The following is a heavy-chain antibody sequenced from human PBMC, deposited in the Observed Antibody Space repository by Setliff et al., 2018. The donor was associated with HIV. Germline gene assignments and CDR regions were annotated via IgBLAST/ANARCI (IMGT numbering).Heavy chain of an antibody. CDR3: ATQTGFYNSHWYDY. Sequence: GGSLRLSCEASESTFYAMHWVRQAPGKGLEWLAVISYDGTSKYYADSVKGRFTISRDNSKSTQYLQMNSLRTEDTGVYYCATQTGFYNSHWYDYWGQGTMVTVSS. V-gene: IGHV3-30*04. CDR1: ESTFYA. D-gene: IGHD6-13*01. CDR2: ISYDGTSK. J-gene: IGHJ4*02.